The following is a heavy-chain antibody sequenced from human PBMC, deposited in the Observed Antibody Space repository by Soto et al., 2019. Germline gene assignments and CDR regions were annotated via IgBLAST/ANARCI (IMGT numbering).Heavy chain of an antibody. D-gene: IGHD6-25*01. Sequence: QVQRVQSEGELRQPGASVTVSCRASGYTFTSYGIIWVRQAPGQGLEWMGYISPNSGATTYAQNLQGRLTLTTDTSTSTAYMELRSLSSDDTAIYYCVREMCTRSGPQSFFDYWGLGALVTVSS. CDR3: VREMCTRSGPQSFFDY. V-gene: IGHV1-18*01. CDR2: ISPNSGAT. CDR1: GYTFTSYG. J-gene: IGHJ4*02.